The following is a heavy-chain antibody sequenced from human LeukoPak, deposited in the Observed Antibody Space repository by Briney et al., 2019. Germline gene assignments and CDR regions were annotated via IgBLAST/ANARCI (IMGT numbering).Heavy chain of an antibody. D-gene: IGHD3-16*01. J-gene: IGHJ3*02. V-gene: IGHV3-11*01. CDR1: GFTFSDSY. CDR2: ISGSGHDI. Sequence: GGSLRLSCAASGFTFSDSYMTWVRQAPGKGVEWVAYISGSGHDINYSESAKGRFTISRDNAKNSLYLQMNSLRDEDTALYYCAMISHDAFDMWGQGTMVTVSS. CDR3: AMISHDAFDM.